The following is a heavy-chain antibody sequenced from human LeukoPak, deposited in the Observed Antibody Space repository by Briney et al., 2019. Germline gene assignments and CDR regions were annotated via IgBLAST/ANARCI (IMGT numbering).Heavy chain of an antibody. CDR1: GGTFSSYA. V-gene: IGHV1-69*04. Sequence: PVASVKVSCKAPGGTFSSYAISWVRQAPGQGLEWMGRIIPILGIANYAQKFQGRVTITADKSTSTAYMELSSLRSEDAAVYYCTGVKQKGHVGDYWGQGTLVTVSS. J-gene: IGHJ4*02. CDR3: TGVKQKGHVGDY. D-gene: IGHD3-10*01. CDR2: IIPILGIA.